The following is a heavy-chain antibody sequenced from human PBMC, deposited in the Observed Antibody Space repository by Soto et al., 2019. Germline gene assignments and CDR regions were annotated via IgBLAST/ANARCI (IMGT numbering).Heavy chain of an antibody. V-gene: IGHV3-48*01. CDR2: ISSSSSTI. CDR1: GFTFSSYS. Sequence: EVQLVESGGGLVQPGGSLRLSCAASGFTFSSYSMNWVRQAPGKGLEWVSYISSSSSTIYYADSVKGRFTISRDNAKNSLYLQMNRLRAEDTAVYYCARVGQFIAYYYYMDVWGKGTTVTVSS. J-gene: IGHJ6*03. D-gene: IGHD3-16*02. CDR3: ARVGQFIAYYYYMDV.